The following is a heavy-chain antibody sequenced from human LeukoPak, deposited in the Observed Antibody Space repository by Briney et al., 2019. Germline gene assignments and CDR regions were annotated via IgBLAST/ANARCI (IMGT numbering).Heavy chain of an antibody. CDR1: GYTFTTYT. D-gene: IGHD6-13*01. V-gene: IGHV7-4-1*02. Sequence: GASVKVSCKASGYTFTTYTMNWVRQAPGQGLEWMGWINTNTGNPTYAQGFTGRFVFSLDTSVSTAYLQISSLKAEDTAVYYCAREDWQQLTRDDYYYYMDVWGTGTRSPSP. CDR2: INTNTGNP. CDR3: AREDWQQLTRDDYYYYMDV. J-gene: IGHJ6*03.